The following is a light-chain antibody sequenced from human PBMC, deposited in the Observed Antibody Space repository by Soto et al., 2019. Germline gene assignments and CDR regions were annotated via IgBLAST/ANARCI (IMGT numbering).Light chain of an antibody. Sequence: DIQMTQSPSSLSASVGDRVTITCQASQGISNYLNWYQQKPGKAPKLLIYDASNLETGVPSRFSRSGSGTDFTFTISSLQPEDIASYYCQQYDNLPFTFGPGTKVDIK. J-gene: IGKJ3*01. V-gene: IGKV1-33*01. CDR3: QQYDNLPFT. CDR1: QGISNY. CDR2: DAS.